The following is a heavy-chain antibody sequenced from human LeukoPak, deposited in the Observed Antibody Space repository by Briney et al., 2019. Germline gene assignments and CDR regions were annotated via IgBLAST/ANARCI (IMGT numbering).Heavy chain of an antibody. J-gene: IGHJ4*02. D-gene: IGHD3-22*01. CDR1: GYTFTSYG. Sequence: ASVKVSCKASGYTFTSYGFSWVRQAPGQGLEWMGWISAYNGHTKYSQKLQDRVIMTTDTSTSTAYMELRSLRSDDTAVYYCARDRSPRHYYDTSDYHGAADYWGQGTLVTVSS. CDR3: ARDRSPRHYYDTSDYHGAADY. CDR2: ISAYNGHT. V-gene: IGHV1-18*01.